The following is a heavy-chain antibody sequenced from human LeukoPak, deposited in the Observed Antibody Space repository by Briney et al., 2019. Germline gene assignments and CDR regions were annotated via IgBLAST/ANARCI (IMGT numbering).Heavy chain of an antibody. Sequence: SETLSLTCTVSGGAISSYYWSWIRQPAGKGLEWIGRIYTSGSTNYNPSLKSRVTMSVDTSKNQFSLKLSSVTAADTAVYYCARDRKYQLLYYVRDSGWSDPWGQGTLVTVSS. CDR1: GGAISSYY. CDR3: ARDRKYQLLYYVRDSGWSDP. J-gene: IGHJ5*02. V-gene: IGHV4-4*07. CDR2: IYTSGST. D-gene: IGHD2-2*02.